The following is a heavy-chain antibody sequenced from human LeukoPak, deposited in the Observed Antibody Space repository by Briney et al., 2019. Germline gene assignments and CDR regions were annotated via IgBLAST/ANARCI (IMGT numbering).Heavy chain of an antibody. CDR1: GFTFSGSA. Sequence: GGSLRLSCAASGFTFSGSAMHWVRQASGKGLEWVGRIRSKANSYATAYAASVKGRFTISRDDSKNTAYLQMNSPKTEDTAVYYCTRRVSSGYDWGQGTLVTVSS. CDR3: TRRVSSGYD. CDR2: IRSKANSYAT. J-gene: IGHJ4*02. V-gene: IGHV3-73*01. D-gene: IGHD3-22*01.